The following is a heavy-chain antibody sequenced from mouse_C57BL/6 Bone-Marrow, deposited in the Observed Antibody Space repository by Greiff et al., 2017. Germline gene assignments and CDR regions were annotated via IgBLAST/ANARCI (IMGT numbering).Heavy chain of an antibody. CDR1: GYTFTSYW. J-gene: IGHJ2*01. CDR2: IDPSDSYT. V-gene: IGHV1-59*01. Sequence: VQLQQPGAELVRPGTSVKLSCKASGYTFTSYWMHWVKQRPGQGLEWIGVIDPSDSYTNYNQKFKGKATLTVDTSSSTAYMQLSSLTSEDSAVYYCAINYYGNRYYFDYWGQGTTLTVSS. CDR3: AINYYGNRYYFDY. D-gene: IGHD2-1*01.